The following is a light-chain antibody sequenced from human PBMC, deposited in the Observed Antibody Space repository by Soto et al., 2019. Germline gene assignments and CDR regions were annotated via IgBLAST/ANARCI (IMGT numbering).Light chain of an antibody. Sequence: EIVLTQSPATLSLSPGERATLSCSASQSVSSYLAWYQQQPGQAPRLLIYDASNRATGIPARFSGSGSGTDFTLTVSSLEPEDFAVYYCHQRSNWPPWTFGQGTKVEIK. CDR1: QSVSSY. CDR2: DAS. J-gene: IGKJ1*01. V-gene: IGKV3-11*01. CDR3: HQRSNWPPWT.